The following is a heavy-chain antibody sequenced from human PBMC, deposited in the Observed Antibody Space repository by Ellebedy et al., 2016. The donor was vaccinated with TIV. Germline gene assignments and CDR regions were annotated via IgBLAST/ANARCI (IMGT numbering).Heavy chain of an antibody. CDR1: GFIFSSYG. V-gene: IGHV3-30*18. CDR3: AKDLRDRSSRYTSSWYLYYGMDV. Sequence: GESLKISCAASGFIFSSYGMHWVRQAPGKGLEWVAVTSVEDGDKNHADSVKGRITISRDNSKNTLYLQMNSLRTEDTAVYYCAKDLRDRSSRYTSSWYLYYGMDVWGQGTTVTVSS. CDR2: TSVEDGDK. J-gene: IGHJ6*02. D-gene: IGHD6-13*01.